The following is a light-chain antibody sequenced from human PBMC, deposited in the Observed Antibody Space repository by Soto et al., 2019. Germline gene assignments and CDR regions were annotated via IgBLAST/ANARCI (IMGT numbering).Light chain of an antibody. CDR2: GAS. V-gene: IGKV3-15*01. CDR3: QQYNNWPRT. J-gene: IGKJ1*01. Sequence: EIVMTQSPATLSVSPGERATLSCRASQSVSNNLAWYQQKPGQAPRLLIYGASTRATSIPARFSGSGSGTEFTLTISSLQSEDFAVYYCQQYNNWPRTFGQGTKVEIK. CDR1: QSVSNN.